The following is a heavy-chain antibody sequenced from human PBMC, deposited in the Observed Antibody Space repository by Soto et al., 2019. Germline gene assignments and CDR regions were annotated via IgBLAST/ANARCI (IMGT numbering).Heavy chain of an antibody. CDR1: GFTFSSYA. Sequence: EVQLLESGGGLVQPGGSLRLSCAASGFTFSSYAMRWVRQAPGKGLEWVSAISVSGGSTYYADSVKGRFTISRDNSMNTLYLQINSLRAEDTAVYYCARRCSGSYYAYWGQGTLVTVSS. CDR3: ARRCSGSYYAY. V-gene: IGHV3-23*01. J-gene: IGHJ4*02. D-gene: IGHD1-26*01. CDR2: ISVSGGST.